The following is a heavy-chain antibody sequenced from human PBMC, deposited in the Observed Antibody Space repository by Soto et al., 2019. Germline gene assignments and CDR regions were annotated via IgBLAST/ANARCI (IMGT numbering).Heavy chain of an antibody. CDR2: ISAYNGNT. V-gene: IGHV1-18*01. Sequence: GASVKVSCKASGYTFTSYGISWVRQAPGQGLEWMGWISAYNGNTNYAQKLQGRVTMTTDTSTSTAYMELRSLRSDDTAVYYCARDPWDCSSTSCYENSYYYGMDVWGQGTTVTVS. D-gene: IGHD2-2*01. CDR3: ARDPWDCSSTSCYENSYYYGMDV. J-gene: IGHJ6*02. CDR1: GYTFTSYG.